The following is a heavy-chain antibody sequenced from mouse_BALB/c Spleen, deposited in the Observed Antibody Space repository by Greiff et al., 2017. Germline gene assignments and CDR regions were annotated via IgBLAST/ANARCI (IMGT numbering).Heavy chain of an antibody. D-gene: IGHD2-13*01. CDR2: ISSGGSYT. J-gene: IGHJ4*01. V-gene: IGHV5-9-4*01. CDR1: GFTFSSYA. Sequence: EVQLVESGGGLVKPGGSLKLSCAASGFTFSSYAMSWVRQSPEKRLEWVAEISSGGSYTYYPDTVTGRFTISRDNAKNTLYLEMSSMRSEDTAMFDRESGETTDWGQGTSVTVAS. CDR3: ESGETTD.